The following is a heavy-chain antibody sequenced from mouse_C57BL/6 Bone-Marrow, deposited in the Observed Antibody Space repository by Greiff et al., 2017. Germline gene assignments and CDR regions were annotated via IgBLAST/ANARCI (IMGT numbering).Heavy chain of an antibody. D-gene: IGHD1-1*01. V-gene: IGHV1-74*01. CDR2: IHPSGGDT. J-gene: IGHJ2*01. Sequence: VQLKQPGAELVKPGASVKVSCKASGYTFTSYWMHWVKQRPGQGLEWIGRIHPSGGDTNYNQKFKGKATLTVDKSSSTAYMQLSSLTSEDSAVYYCAIGEIYYYGSCYDDWGQGTTVTVSS. CDR1: GYTFTSYW. CDR3: AIGEIYYYGSCYDD.